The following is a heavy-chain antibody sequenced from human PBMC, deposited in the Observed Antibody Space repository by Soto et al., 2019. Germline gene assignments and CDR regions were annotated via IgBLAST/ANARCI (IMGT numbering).Heavy chain of an antibody. Sequence: SETLSLTCAVYGGSFSGYYWSWIRQPPGKGLEWIGEINHSGSTNYNPSLKSRVTISVDTSKNQFSLKLSSVTAADTAVYYCARKGYGDYYYYYGMDVWGQGTTVTVSS. V-gene: IGHV4-34*01. CDR1: GGSFSGYY. CDR3: ARKGYGDYYYYYGMDV. CDR2: INHSGST. J-gene: IGHJ6*02. D-gene: IGHD4-17*01.